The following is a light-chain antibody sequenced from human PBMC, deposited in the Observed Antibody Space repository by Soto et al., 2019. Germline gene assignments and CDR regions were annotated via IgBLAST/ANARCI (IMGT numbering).Light chain of an antibody. CDR2: GAS. Sequence: VKTQSAATLSVSPGARAPLSCRASQSVSSNLAWYQQKPGQAPRLLIYGASTRATGIPARFSGSGSGTEFTLTISSLQSEDFTVYYCQQYNNRPRTFGQGTKVDNK. CDR3: QQYNNRPRT. V-gene: IGKV3-15*01. J-gene: IGKJ1*01. CDR1: QSVSSN.